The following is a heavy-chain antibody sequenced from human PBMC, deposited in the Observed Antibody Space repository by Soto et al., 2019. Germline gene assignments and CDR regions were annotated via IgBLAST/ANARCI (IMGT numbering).Heavy chain of an antibody. J-gene: IGHJ6*02. V-gene: IGHV3-21*01. CDR3: AREYTAWPLAYGLDV. CDR2: ISSRSDI. CDR1: GFTFSTYS. Sequence: RLSCAASGFTFSTYSINWVRQAPGKGLEWVSSISSRSDIYYADSVKGRFTISRDNAKNSVSLQMNSLRAEDTAVYYCAREYTAWPLAYGLDVWGQGTTVTVSS. D-gene: IGHD2-2*02.